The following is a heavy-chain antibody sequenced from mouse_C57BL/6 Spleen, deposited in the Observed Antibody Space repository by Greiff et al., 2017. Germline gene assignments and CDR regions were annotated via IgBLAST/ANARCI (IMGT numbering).Heavy chain of an antibody. J-gene: IGHJ3*01. Sequence: VQLQQSGAELVRPGASVKLSCTASGFNIKDDYMHWVKQRPGQGLEWIGWIDPENGDTEYASKFQGKATITADTSSNTAYLQLSSLTSEDTAVYYCTTAPYYSNWFAYWGQGTLVTVSA. CDR2: IDPENGDT. CDR3: TTAPYYSNWFAY. V-gene: IGHV14-4*01. CDR1: GFNIKDDY. D-gene: IGHD2-5*01.